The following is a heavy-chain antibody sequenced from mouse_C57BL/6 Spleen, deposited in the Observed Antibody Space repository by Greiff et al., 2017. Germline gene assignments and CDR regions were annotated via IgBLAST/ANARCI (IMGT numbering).Heavy chain of an antibody. CDR2: ISSGGDYI. CDR3: TRGDSSGRDYAMDY. D-gene: IGHD3-2*02. J-gene: IGHJ4*01. CDR1: GFTFSSYA. V-gene: IGHV5S21*01. Sequence: EVQGVESGEGLVKPGGSLKLSCAASGFTFSSYAMSWVRQTPEKRLEWVAYISSGGDYIYYADTVKGRFTISRDNARNTLYLQMSSLKSEDTAMYYCTRGDSSGRDYAMDYWGQGTSVTVSS.